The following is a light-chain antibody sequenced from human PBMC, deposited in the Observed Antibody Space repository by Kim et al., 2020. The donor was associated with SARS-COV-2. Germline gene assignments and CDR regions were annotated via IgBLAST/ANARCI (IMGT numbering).Light chain of an antibody. Sequence: ASVKLTCTLSSGHRSYAIAWHQQQPEKGPRYLMKLNSDGSHSKGDGIPDRFSGSSSGAERYLTISSLQSEDEADYYCQTWGTGPVVFGGGTKLTVL. J-gene: IGLJ2*01. CDR3: QTWGTGPVV. V-gene: IGLV4-69*01. CDR2: LNSDGSH. CDR1: SGHRSYA.